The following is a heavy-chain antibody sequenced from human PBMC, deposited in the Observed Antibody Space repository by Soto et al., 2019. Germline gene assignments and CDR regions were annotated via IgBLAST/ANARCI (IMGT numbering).Heavy chain of an antibody. CDR3: VLLDTVDPYPRAFDI. CDR2: IITISGTA. Sequence: GLEWMGGIITISGTANYAKKFPGRVTITADESTSTAYMQLSSLRSEDTAVYYCVLLDTVDPYPRAFDIWGQRTMVTV. J-gene: IGHJ3*02. D-gene: IGHD3-10*01. V-gene: IGHV1-69*01.